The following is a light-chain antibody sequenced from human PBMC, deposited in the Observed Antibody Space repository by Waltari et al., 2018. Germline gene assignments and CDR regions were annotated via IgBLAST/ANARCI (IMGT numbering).Light chain of an antibody. Sequence: ILLTQSPATLPVSPGERATLSCRASQNIDTRLAWYQHKPGQAPRLLIYGASTRAADIPARFSGSGFGTDFSLTINSLQSEDFAVYYCQQYLQWPPAITFGPGTRLDFK. V-gene: IGKV3-15*01. CDR1: QNIDTR. J-gene: IGKJ5*01. CDR2: GAS. CDR3: QQYLQWPPAIT.